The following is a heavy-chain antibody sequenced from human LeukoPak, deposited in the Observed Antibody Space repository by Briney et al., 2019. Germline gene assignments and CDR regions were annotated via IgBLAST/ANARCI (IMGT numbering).Heavy chain of an antibody. Sequence: SETLSLTCTVSGGSISSYYCSWIRQPPGKGPEWIGYVSYSGSTNYNPSLKSRVTMSVDTSKKQFSLKVSSVTSADTAVYYCARGDWYFDLWGRGTLVTVSS. CDR2: VSYSGST. CDR3: ARGDWYFDL. V-gene: IGHV4-59*01. CDR1: GGSISSYY. J-gene: IGHJ2*01.